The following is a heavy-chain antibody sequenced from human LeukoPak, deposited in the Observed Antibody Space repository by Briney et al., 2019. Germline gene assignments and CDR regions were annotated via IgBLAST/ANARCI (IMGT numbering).Heavy chain of an antibody. Sequence: GRSLRLSCAASGFTFSSYAMHWVRQAPGKGLEWVAVISYDGSNKYYADSVKGRFTISRDNSKNTLYLQMNSLRAEDTAVYYCARGVAVAGTRWYYFDYWGQGTLVTVSS. CDR1: GFTFSSYA. V-gene: IGHV3-30-3*01. J-gene: IGHJ4*02. CDR3: ARGVAVAGTRWYYFDY. CDR2: ISYDGSNK. D-gene: IGHD6-19*01.